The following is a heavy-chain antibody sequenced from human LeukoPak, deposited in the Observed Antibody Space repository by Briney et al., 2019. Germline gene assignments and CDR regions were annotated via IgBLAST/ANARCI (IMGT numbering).Heavy chain of an antibody. CDR1: GGSISSYY. J-gene: IGHJ6*02. D-gene: IGHD6-13*01. V-gene: IGHV4-59*01. CDR2: IYYSGST. Sequence: SETLSLTCTVSGGSISSYYWSWIRQPPVKGLEWIGYIYYSGSTNYNPSLKSRVTISVDTSKNQFSLKLSSVTAADTAVYYCARDRRIAAAGKFPYYYYGMDVWGQGTTVTVSS. CDR3: ARDRRIAAAGKFPYYYYGMDV.